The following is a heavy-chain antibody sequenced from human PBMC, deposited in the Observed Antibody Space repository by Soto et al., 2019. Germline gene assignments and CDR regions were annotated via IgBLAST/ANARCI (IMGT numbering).Heavy chain of an antibody. D-gene: IGHD2-15*01. Sequence: GGSLRLSCAASGFTFSSYGMHWVRQAPGKGLEWVAVISYDGSNKYYADSVKGRFTISRDNSKNTLYLQMNSLRAEDTAVYYCATRYCSGGSCYSRKLYYYMDVWGKGTTVTVSS. V-gene: IGHV3-30*03. CDR3: ATRYCSGGSCYSRKLYYYMDV. J-gene: IGHJ6*03. CDR1: GFTFSSYG. CDR2: ISYDGSNK.